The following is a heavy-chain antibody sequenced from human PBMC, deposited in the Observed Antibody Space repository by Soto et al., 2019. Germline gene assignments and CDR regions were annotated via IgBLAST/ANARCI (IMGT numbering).Heavy chain of an antibody. CDR1: GFTFSSYG. V-gene: IGHV3-33*01. D-gene: IGHD3-22*01. Sequence: GGSLRLSCAASGFTFSSYGMHWVRQAPGKGLEWVAVIWYDGSNKCYADSVKGRFTISRDNSKNTLYLQMNSLRAEDTAVYYCARDRWDKYYYDSSGYSDYWGQGTLVTVSS. CDR3: ARDRWDKYYYDSSGYSDY. J-gene: IGHJ4*02. CDR2: IWYDGSNK.